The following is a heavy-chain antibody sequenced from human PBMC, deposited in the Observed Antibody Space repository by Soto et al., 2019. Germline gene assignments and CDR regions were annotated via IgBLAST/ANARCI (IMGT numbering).Heavy chain of an antibody. CDR2: ISYDGSNK. Sequence: QVQLVESGGGVVQPGRSLRLSCAASGFTFSSYAMHWVRQAPGKGLEWVAVISYDGSNKYYADSVKGRFTISRDNSKNTRYLKMNGLRAEDTAVYYCARARLDTPSLDYWGQGTLVTVSS. CDR3: ARARLDTPSLDY. CDR1: GFTFSSYA. D-gene: IGHD3-16*01. V-gene: IGHV3-30-3*01. J-gene: IGHJ4*02.